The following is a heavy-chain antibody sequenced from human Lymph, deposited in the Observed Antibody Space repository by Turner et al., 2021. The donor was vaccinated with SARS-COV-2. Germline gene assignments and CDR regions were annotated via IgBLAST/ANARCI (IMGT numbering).Heavy chain of an antibody. D-gene: IGHD6-6*01. CDR1: GGTFSTYT. J-gene: IGHJ4*02. Sequence: QVQLVQSGAEVKKPGSSVKVSCKASGGTFSTYTISWVRQAPGQGLEWMGGISPSFGTANYAQKFQGRVTITADESTSTAYMELSSLRSEDTAVYYCTRGETIAAHYDYWGQGTLVTVSS. CDR3: TRGETIAAHYDY. CDR2: ISPSFGTA. V-gene: IGHV1-69*01.